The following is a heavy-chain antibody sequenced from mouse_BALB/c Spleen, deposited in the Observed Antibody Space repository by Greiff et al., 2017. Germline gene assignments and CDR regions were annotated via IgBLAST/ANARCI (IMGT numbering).Heavy chain of an antibody. J-gene: IGHJ2*01. D-gene: IGHD3-2*02. CDR2: ISNLAYSI. V-gene: IGHV5-15*02. Sequence: EVQLQESGGSLVQPGGSRKLSCAASGFTFSDYGMAWVRQAPGKGPEWVAFISNLAYSIYYADTVTGRFTISRENAKNTLYLEMSSLRSEDTAMYYCARETQYYFDYWGQGTTLTVSS. CDR3: ARETQYYFDY. CDR1: GFTFSDYG.